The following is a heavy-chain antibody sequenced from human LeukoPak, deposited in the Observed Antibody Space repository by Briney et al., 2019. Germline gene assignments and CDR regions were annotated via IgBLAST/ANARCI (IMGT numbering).Heavy chain of an antibody. CDR3: GRDSGSYGIDY. D-gene: IGHD1-26*01. CDR1: GGSISSYY. J-gene: IGHJ4*02. CDR2: IYYSGST. V-gene: IGHV4-59*08. Sequence: SETLSLTCTVSGGSISSYYWSWIRQPPGKGLEWIGYIYYSGSTNYNPSLKSRVTISVDTSKNQFSLKLTSVTAADTAVYYCGRDSGSYGIDYWGQGTLVTVSS.